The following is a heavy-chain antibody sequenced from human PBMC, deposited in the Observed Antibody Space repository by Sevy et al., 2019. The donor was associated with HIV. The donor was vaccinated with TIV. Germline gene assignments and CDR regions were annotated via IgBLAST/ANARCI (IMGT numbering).Heavy chain of an antibody. Sequence: GGSLRLSCAASGFTFSSYSMNWVRQAPGKGLEWVSYISSSSSTIYYADSVKGRFTISRDNAKNSLCLQMNSLRDEDTAVYYCARGYYYDSSGYYLRYIDYWGQGTLVTVSS. CDR1: GFTFSSYS. CDR3: ARGYYYDSSGYYLRYIDY. D-gene: IGHD3-22*01. V-gene: IGHV3-48*02. CDR2: ISSSSSTI. J-gene: IGHJ4*02.